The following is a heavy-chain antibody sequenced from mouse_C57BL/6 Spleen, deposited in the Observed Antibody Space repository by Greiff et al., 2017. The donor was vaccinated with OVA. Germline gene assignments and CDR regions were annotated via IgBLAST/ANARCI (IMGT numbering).Heavy chain of an antibody. CDR3: ARGWNCGGFAY. V-gene: IGHV1-22*01. Sequence: VQLQQSGPELVKPGASVKMSCKASGYTFTDYNMHWVKQSHGKSLEWIGYINPNNGGTSYNQKFKGKATLTVNKSSSTAYMELRSLTSEESAVYYCARGWNCGGFAYWGQGTLVTVSA. CDR2: INPNNGGT. J-gene: IGHJ3*01. D-gene: IGHD1-1*02. CDR1: GYTFTDYN.